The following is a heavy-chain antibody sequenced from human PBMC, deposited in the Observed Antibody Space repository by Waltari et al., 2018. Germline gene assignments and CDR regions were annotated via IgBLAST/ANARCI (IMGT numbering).Heavy chain of an antibody. D-gene: IGHD1-1*01. Sequence: EVQLVQSGAEVKKPGESLRISCEGSGYDFSNYWITWVRHMPGKGLEWMGRIDPSDSYTNYSPSFRGHVTISVDRSISTAYIQWSGLRASDTAIYYCARASTRDFYYMDVWGKGTTVTVSS. CDR1: GYDFSNYW. CDR3: ARASTRDFYYMDV. CDR2: IDPSDSYT. V-gene: IGHV5-10-1*01. J-gene: IGHJ6*03.